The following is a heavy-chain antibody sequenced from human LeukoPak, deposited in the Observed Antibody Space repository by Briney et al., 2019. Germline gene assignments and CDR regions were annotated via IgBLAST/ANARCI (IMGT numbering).Heavy chain of an antibody. V-gene: IGHV4-31*03. CDR2: IYYSGST. CDR3: ARGGGYYYDSSGPDY. Sequence: SQTLSLTCTVSGSSISSGGYYWSWIRQHPGKGLEWTGYIYYSGSTYYNPSLKSRVTISVDTSKNQFSLKLSSVTAADTAVYYCARGGGYYYDSSGPDYWGQGTLVTVSS. J-gene: IGHJ4*02. D-gene: IGHD3-22*01. CDR1: GSSISSGGYY.